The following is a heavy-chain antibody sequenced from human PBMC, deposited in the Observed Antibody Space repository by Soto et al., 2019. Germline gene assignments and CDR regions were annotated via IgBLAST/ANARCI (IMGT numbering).Heavy chain of an antibody. D-gene: IGHD5-12*01. J-gene: IGHJ4*02. CDR3: VHRDGYNRFDY. Sequence: QITLKESGPTLVKPTQTLTLTCTFSGFSLSTRGVGVGWIRQPPGKAPEWFALIYWNDDKRYSPSLKSRLTITKDTSKNQVVLTMTNMDPVDTATYDCVHRDGYNRFDYWGQGTLVTVSS. V-gene: IGHV2-5*01. CDR2: IYWNDDK. CDR1: GFSLSTRGVG.